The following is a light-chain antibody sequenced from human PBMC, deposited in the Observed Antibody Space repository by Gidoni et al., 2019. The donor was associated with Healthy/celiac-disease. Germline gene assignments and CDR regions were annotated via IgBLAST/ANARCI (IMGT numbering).Light chain of an antibody. Sequence: EIVLTQSPATLSLSPGERATLSCRASQSVSSYLAWYQQKPGQAPRLLIYDASNRATGIPARFSGSGSGTDFTLTISSLEPEDFAVYYCQQRSSFTFGGXTKVEIK. V-gene: IGKV3-11*01. CDR2: DAS. CDR1: QSVSSY. CDR3: QQRSSFT. J-gene: IGKJ4*01.